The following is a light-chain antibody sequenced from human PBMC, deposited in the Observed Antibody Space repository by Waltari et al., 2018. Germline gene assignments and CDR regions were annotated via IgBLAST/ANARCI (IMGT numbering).Light chain of an antibody. J-gene: IGKJ1*01. CDR1: QSLLHRNGNNY. V-gene: IGKV2-28*01. Sequence: DIVVTQSPLSLPVTPGEPASISCRSSQSLLHRNGNNYLGWSLQKPGQSPQLLIYLGSNRASVVPDRFSCSGSGTDFTLRISRVEAEDVGVYYCMQSLQTLWTFGPGTKVEIK. CDR3: MQSLQTLWT. CDR2: LGS.